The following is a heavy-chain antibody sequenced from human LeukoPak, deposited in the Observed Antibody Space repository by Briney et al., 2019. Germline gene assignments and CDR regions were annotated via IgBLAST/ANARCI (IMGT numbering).Heavy chain of an antibody. CDR1: GGSISSGGYS. J-gene: IGHJ4*02. V-gene: IGHV4-61*08. CDR2: IYYSGST. CDR3: ARYYYDSSGYYYGYFDY. D-gene: IGHD3-22*01. Sequence: SETLSLTCAVSGGSISSGGYSWSWIRQPPGKGLEWIGYIYYSGSTNYNPSLKGRVTISVDTSKNQFSLKLSSVTAADTAVYYCARYYYDSSGYYYGYFDYWGQGTLVTVSS.